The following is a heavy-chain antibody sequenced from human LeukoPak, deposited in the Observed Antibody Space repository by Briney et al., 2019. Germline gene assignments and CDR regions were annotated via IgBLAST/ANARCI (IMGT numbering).Heavy chain of an antibody. CDR1: GLTVNSKY. CDR3: TGDVYQH. CDR2: IYSGGST. J-gene: IGHJ1*01. D-gene: IGHD1-14*01. V-gene: IGHV3-53*01. Sequence: GGSLRLSCAASGLTVNSKYMSWVRQSPGKGLEWVSIIYSGGSTNYADSVKGRFTISRDNSKNTVYLQMNSLRAEDTAVYYCTGDVYQHWGQGTLVTVSS.